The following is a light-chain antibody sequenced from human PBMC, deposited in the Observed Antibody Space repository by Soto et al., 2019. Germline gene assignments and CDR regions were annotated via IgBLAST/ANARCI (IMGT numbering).Light chain of an antibody. V-gene: IGKV3-20*01. CDR1: QSVSSN. CDR3: QHYGTSPPMYT. J-gene: IGKJ2*01. CDR2: GVS. Sequence: EIVMTQSPATLSVSPGERATLSCRASQSVSSNLAWYQQKPGQAPRLLIYGVSTRATGIPDRFSGSGSGTDFTLTISRLEPEDFAVYYCQHYGTSPPMYTFGQGTKLEIK.